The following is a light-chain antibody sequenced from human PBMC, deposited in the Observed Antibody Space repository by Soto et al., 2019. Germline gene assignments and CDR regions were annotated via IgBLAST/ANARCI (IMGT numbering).Light chain of an antibody. CDR3: SSYAGSKGV. CDR1: SSDVVGYNY. Sequence: QSALTQPPSASGSPGQSVTISCTGTSSDVVGYNYVSWYQQPPGKAPTLMIYEVSKRPSGVPDRFSGSKSGNTASLTVSGLQAEDEADYYCSSYAGSKGVFGGGTKLTVL. J-gene: IGLJ2*01. CDR2: EVS. V-gene: IGLV2-8*01.